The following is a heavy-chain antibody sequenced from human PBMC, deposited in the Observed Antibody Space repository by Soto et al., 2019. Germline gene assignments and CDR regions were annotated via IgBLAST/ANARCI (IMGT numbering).Heavy chain of an antibody. CDR3: ARYFRGSGRYFFGY. CDR2: INQDGGGT. Sequence: GSLRLSCVASGFTFISSFMGWVRQAPGKGLEWVANINQDGGGTYYVDSVEGRFTISRDNAKDSLYLQMNSPRGEDTAVYYCARYFRGSGRYFFGYWGQGTLVTVSS. CDR1: GFTFISSF. V-gene: IGHV3-7*03. J-gene: IGHJ4*02. D-gene: IGHD6-19*01.